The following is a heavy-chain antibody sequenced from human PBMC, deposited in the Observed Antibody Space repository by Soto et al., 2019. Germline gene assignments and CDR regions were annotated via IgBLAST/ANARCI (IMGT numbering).Heavy chain of an antibody. V-gene: IGHV4-59*01. CDR1: GASISSYH. J-gene: IGHJ6*02. CDR3: ARDTVIVPAAPYYYGMDV. Sequence: SETLSLTCTVSGASISSYHWSWNRQPPRKGLEWLGNINYSGTTNYNPSLKSRVSISLDTSKNQLSLKLSSVTAADTAVYYCARDTVIVPAAPYYYGMDVWGQGTTVTVSS. CDR2: INYSGTT. D-gene: IGHD2-2*01.